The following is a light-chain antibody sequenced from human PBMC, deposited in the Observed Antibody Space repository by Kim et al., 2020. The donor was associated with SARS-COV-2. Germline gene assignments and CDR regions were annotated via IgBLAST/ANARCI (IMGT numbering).Light chain of an antibody. CDR2: DVS. CDR1: SSDVGSYKY. V-gene: IGLV2-14*03. Sequence: QSITISCTGTSSDVGSYKYVSWYQQHPGKAPKLIIYDVSNRPSGVSNRFSASKSGNTASLTISGLQAEDEADYYCSSYTRSSSSYVFGTGTKVTVL. J-gene: IGLJ1*01. CDR3: SSYTRSSSSYV.